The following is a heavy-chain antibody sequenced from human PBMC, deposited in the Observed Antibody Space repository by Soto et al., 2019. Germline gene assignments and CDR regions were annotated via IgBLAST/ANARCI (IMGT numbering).Heavy chain of an antibody. CDR3: ATKYITIFGVVIKGYAFDI. D-gene: IGHD3-3*01. CDR1: GYTLTELS. J-gene: IGHJ3*02. CDR2: FDPEDGET. V-gene: IGHV1-24*01. Sequence: ASVKVSCKVSGYTLTELSMHWVRQAPGKGLEWMGGFDPEDGETIYAQKFQGRVTMTEDTSTDTAYMELSSLRSEDTAVYYCATKYITIFGVVIKGYAFDIWGQGTMVTVSS.